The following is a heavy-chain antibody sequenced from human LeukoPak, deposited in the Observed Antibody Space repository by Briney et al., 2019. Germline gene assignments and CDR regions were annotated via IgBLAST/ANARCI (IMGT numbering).Heavy chain of an antibody. V-gene: IGHV1-69*13. CDR1: GGTFSSYA. CDR3: ARDGVDTAMAAQYYFDY. Sequence: ASVKVSCKASGGTFSSYAISWVRQAPGQGLEWMGGIIPIFGTANYAQKFQGRVTITADESTSTAYMELSSLRSEDTAVYYCARDGVDTAMAAQYYFDYWGQGTLVTVSS. CDR2: IIPIFGTA. J-gene: IGHJ4*02. D-gene: IGHD5-18*01.